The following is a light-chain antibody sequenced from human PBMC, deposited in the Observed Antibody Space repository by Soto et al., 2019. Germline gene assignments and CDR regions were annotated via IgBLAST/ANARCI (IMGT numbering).Light chain of an antibody. J-gene: IGLJ2*01. Sequence: QSVLTQSSSASASLGSSVKLTCTLSSGHSTYIIAWHQQQPGKAPRYLMKLEGSGSYNNGSEIPDRFSGSSSGADRYRTISILQFEDEADYYCEPWDTNVVVFGGGTKVTVL. CDR2: LEGSGSY. CDR1: SGHSTYI. V-gene: IGLV4-60*02. CDR3: EPWDTNVVV.